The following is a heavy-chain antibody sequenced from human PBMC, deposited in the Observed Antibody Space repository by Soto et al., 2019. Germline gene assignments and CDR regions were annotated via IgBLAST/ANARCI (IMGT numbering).Heavy chain of an antibody. CDR3: ARDRARLGGHDY. CDR2: IYYSGST. J-gene: IGHJ4*02. Sequence: SETLSLACTVSGGSISSGDYYWSWIRQPPGKGLEWIGYIYYSGSTYYNPSLKSRVTISVDTSKNQFSLKLSSVTAADTAVYYCARDRARLGGHDYWGQGTLVTVSS. V-gene: IGHV4-30-4*01. D-gene: IGHD3-16*01. CDR1: GGSISSGDYY.